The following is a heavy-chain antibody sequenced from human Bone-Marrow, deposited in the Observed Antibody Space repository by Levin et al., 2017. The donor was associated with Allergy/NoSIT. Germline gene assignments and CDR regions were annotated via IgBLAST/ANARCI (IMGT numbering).Heavy chain of an antibody. CDR3: ARGGAYCSGGSCYLLVVRPDAFDI. CDR2: ISSSGSTI. D-gene: IGHD2-15*01. CDR1: GFTFSDYY. V-gene: IGHV3-11*01. Sequence: PGGSLRLSCAASGFTFSDYYMSWIRQAPGKGLEWVSYISSSGSTIYYADSVKGRFTISRDNAKNSLYLQMNSLRAEDTAVYYCARGGAYCSGGSCYLLVVRPDAFDIWGQGTMVTVSS. J-gene: IGHJ3*02.